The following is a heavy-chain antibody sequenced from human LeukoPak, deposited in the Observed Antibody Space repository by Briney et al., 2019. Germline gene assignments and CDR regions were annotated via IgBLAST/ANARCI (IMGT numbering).Heavy chain of an antibody. V-gene: IGHV3-23*01. D-gene: IGHD3-10*01. J-gene: IGHJ6*03. CDR1: GFTFSSYG. CDR3: AKGGAVSSKSITMVRGTRRYSYYMDV. Sequence: GGSLRLSCGASGFTFSSYGMSWVRQAPGKGLEWVSSVSGSGESTYYADSVKGRFTISRDNSTNMLYLQMNSLKAEDTAVYYCAKGGAVSSKSITMVRGTRRYSYYMDVWAKGTTVTISS. CDR2: VSGSGEST.